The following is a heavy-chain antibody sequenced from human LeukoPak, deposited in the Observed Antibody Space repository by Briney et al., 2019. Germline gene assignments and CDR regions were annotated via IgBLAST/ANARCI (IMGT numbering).Heavy chain of an antibody. CDR1: GFTFSSHR. CDR2: ISSSSSYI. D-gene: IGHD3-22*01. CDR3: ARGDYYDSLTNDY. Sequence: NTGGSLRLSCAASGFTFSSHRMSWVRQAPGKGLEWVSSISSSSSYIYYADSVKGRFTISRDNAKNSLYLQMNSLRAEDTAVYYCARGDYYDSLTNDYWGQGTLVTVSS. J-gene: IGHJ4*02. V-gene: IGHV3-21*01.